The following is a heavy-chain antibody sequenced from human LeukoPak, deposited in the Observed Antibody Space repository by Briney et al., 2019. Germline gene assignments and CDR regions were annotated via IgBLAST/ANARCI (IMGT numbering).Heavy chain of an antibody. J-gene: IGHJ3*02. CDR2: INAGNGNT. CDR1: GYTFTSYA. Sequence: ASVKVSCKASGYTFTSYAMHWVRQAPGQRLEWMGWINAGNGNTKYSQKFQGRVTITRDTSASTAYMELSSLRSEDTAVYYCARGTPMAGLFPIDIWGQGRMVTVSS. D-gene: IGHD6-19*01. V-gene: IGHV1-3*01. CDR3: ARGTPMAGLFPIDI.